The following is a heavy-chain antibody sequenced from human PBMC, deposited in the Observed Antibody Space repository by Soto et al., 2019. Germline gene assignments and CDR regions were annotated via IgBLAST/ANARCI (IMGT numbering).Heavy chain of an antibody. Sequence: GGSLRLSCAASGFTFNNYGMHWVRQAPGEGLEWVAVVWHDGGDTYYADSVKGRITISRDNSKDTLYLQMNSLRVEDTAVYHCARGNGLHYYYMDVWGKGTTVTVSS. CDR1: GFTFNNYG. V-gene: IGHV3-33*01. CDR3: ARGNGLHYYYMDV. J-gene: IGHJ6*03. CDR2: VWHDGGDT. D-gene: IGHD2-8*01.